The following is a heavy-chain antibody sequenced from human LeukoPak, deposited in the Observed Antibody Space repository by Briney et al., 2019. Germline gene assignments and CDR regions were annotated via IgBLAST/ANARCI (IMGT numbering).Heavy chain of an antibody. CDR2: ISGSGGST. V-gene: IGHV3-23*01. J-gene: IGHJ4*02. Sequence: GGSLRLSCAASAFTFSSYAMTWVRQAPGKGLEWVSAISGSGGSTYYADSVKGRFTISRDNSKNMLYLQMNSLRAEDTAVYYCARDSRRSYYYDSSGYSDYWGQGTLVTVSS. CDR3: ARDSRRSYYYDSSGYSDY. CDR1: AFTFSSYA. D-gene: IGHD3-22*01.